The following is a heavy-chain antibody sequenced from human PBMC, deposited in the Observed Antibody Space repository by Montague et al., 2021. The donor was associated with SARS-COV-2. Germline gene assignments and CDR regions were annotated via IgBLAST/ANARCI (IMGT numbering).Heavy chain of an antibody. CDR1: GGSISSYY. D-gene: IGHD5-12*01. J-gene: IGHJ6*02. V-gene: IGHV4-59*12. CDR3: ARDRPPVATTFYYYYYGMDV. Sequence: SETLSLTCTVSGGSISSYYWSWIRQPPGKGLEWIGYIYYSGSTNYNPSLKSRVTISVDTSKNQFSLKLSSVTAADTAVYYCARDRPPVATTFYYYYYGMDVWGQGTTVTASS. CDR2: IYYSGST.